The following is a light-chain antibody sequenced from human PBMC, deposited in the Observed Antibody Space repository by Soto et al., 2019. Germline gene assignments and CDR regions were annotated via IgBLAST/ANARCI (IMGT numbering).Light chain of an antibody. CDR1: QRISSF. CDR2: AAS. Sequence: DIEMTQSPSSLSASVGDRVTITCRASQRISSFLNWYQQKPGKAPNLLIFAASNLQSGVPSRFSGSGSGADFTLTISSLQPEDFATYYCQQSFITPRTFGQGTKVDIK. J-gene: IGKJ1*01. V-gene: IGKV1-39*01. CDR3: QQSFITPRT.